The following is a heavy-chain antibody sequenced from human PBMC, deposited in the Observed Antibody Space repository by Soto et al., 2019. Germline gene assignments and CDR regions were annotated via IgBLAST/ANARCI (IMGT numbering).Heavy chain of an antibody. CDR3: TRDPSDGDYWYFDV. J-gene: IGHJ2*01. CDR2: IRSKTYGGTP. V-gene: IGHV3-49*04. CDR1: GFSLGDYA. Sequence: RGLSCSASGFSLGDYAVTWVRQAPGKGLERVGFIRSKTYGGTPDYAAYVNGRFTISRDDSKSIAYLQLYSLRAEDTAVYYCTRDPSDGDYWYFDVWGPGTLVTVSS. D-gene: IGHD4-17*01.